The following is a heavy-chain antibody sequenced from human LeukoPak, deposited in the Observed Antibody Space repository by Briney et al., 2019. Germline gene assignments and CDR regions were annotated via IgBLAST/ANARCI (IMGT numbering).Heavy chain of an antibody. V-gene: IGHV4-59*01. CDR1: GGSISSYY. CDR3: ARGALMDV. J-gene: IGHJ6*04. Sequence: PSETLSLTCTVSGGSISSYYWSWIRQPPGKGLEWIGYIYYSGSTNYNPSLKSRVTISVDTSKNQFSLKLSSVTAADTAVYYCARGALMDVWGKGTTVTISS. CDR2: IYYSGST.